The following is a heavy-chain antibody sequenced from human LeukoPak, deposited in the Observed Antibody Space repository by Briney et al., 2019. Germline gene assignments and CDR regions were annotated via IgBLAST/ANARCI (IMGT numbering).Heavy chain of an antibody. CDR2: INHSGST. CDR1: GGSFSGYY. J-gene: IGHJ4*02. Sequence: PSETLSLTCAVYGGSFSGYYWSWIRQPPGKGLEWIGEINHSGSTNYNPSLKSRVTIPVDTSKNQFSLKLSSVTAADTAVYYCARALKASKAFDYWGQGTLVTVSS. V-gene: IGHV4-34*01. CDR3: ARALKASKAFDY.